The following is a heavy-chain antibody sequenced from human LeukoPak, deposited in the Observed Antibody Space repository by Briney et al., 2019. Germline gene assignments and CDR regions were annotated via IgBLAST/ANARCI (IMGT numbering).Heavy chain of an antibody. D-gene: IGHD6-19*01. J-gene: IGHJ6*04. CDR1: GFSFSDHY. CDR3: ARAEAVAVYCYMDV. CDR2: ISASGGST. Sequence: PGGSLRLSCAASGFSFSDHYMDWVRQAPGKGLEWVSGISASGGSTYYADSVKGRFTISRDNSNNTLSLQMNSLRAEDAAVYFCARAEAVAVYCYMDVWGKGTTVTVSS. V-gene: IGHV3-23*01.